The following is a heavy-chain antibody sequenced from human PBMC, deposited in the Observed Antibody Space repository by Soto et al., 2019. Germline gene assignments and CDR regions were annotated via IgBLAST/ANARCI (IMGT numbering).Heavy chain of an antibody. Sequence: SLRLSCAASGFTFSSYEMNWVRQAPGKGLEWVSYISSSGSTIYYADSVKGRFTISRDNAKNSLYLQMNSLRAEDTAVYYCARSNGGGDVGGITIFGVVSYYYYGMDVWGQGTTVTVSS. D-gene: IGHD3-3*01. J-gene: IGHJ6*02. V-gene: IGHV3-48*03. CDR1: GFTFSSYE. CDR3: ARSNGGGDVGGITIFGVVSYYYYGMDV. CDR2: ISSSGSTI.